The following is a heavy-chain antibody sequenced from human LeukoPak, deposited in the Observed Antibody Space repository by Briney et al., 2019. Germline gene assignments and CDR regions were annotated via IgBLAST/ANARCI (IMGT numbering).Heavy chain of an antibody. V-gene: IGHV3-21*06. CDR2: ISGSSGYI. CDR3: ARERLGDYSLDY. J-gene: IGHJ4*02. CDR1: GFTFSHYY. Sequence: GGSLRLSCAASGFTFSHYYMTWVRQAPGKGLEWVSSISGSSGYIFYADSVKGRFTISRDNAKNSLYLQMNSLRAEDTAVYYCARERLGDYSLDYWGQGTLVTVSS. D-gene: IGHD4-17*01.